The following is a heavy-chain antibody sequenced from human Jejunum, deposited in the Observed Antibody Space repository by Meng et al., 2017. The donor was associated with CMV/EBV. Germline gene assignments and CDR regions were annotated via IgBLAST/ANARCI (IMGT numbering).Heavy chain of an antibody. D-gene: IGHD1-26*01. J-gene: IGHJ5*02. Sequence: VQMQEPGPGLVKSSETLSLTFFVAAGSISGYYWSWIRQPAGKGLEWIGRIYTSGSTHYNPSLKSRLTMSVDLSNNQISLKLRSVTAADTAVYYCARESGSYYWFDPWGQGTLVTVSS. CDR1: AGSISGYY. CDR2: IYTSGST. CDR3: ARESGSYYWFDP. V-gene: IGHV4-4*07.